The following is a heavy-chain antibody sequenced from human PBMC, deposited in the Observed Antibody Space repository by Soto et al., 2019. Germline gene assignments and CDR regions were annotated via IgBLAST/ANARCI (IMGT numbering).Heavy chain of an antibody. V-gene: IGHV1-18*01. D-gene: IGHD3-10*01. J-gene: IGHJ4*02. CDR3: ARDSSYGSGTAYGY. CDR1: GYTFTSYG. Sequence: QVQLVQSGGEVKKPGASVKVSCKASGYTFTSYGITWVRQAPGQGLDWMGWISTYNGGTNYAPNLQGRVTMTTDTSTSTAYMELWSLRCDDTAMYNCARDSSYGSGTAYGYWGQGTLVTVSS. CDR2: ISTYNGGT.